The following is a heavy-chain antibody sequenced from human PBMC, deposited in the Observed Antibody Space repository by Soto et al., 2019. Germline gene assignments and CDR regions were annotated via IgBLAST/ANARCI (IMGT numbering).Heavy chain of an antibody. J-gene: IGHJ6*02. Sequence: SETLSLTCTVSGGSISSSSYYWGWIRQPPGKGLEWIGSIYYSGSTYYNPSLKSRVTISVDTSKNQFSLKLSSVTAADTAVYYCARHYGYDFWSGYYKYGMDVWGQGTTVTVSS. CDR2: IYYSGST. V-gene: IGHV4-39*01. CDR1: GGSISSSSYY. CDR3: ARHYGYDFWSGYYKYGMDV. D-gene: IGHD3-3*01.